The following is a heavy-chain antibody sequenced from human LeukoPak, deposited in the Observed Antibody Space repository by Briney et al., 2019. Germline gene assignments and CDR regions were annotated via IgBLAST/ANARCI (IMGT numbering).Heavy chain of an antibody. CDR1: GFTFSSYS. D-gene: IGHD6-19*01. CDR2: ISSSSSYI. Sequence: GGSLRLSCAASGFTFSSYSMNWVRQAPGKGLEWVSSISSSSSYIYYADSVKGRFTISRDNAKNSLYLQMNSLRAEDTAVYYCARDASSGWYFQSYYYYMDVWGKGTTVTVSS. J-gene: IGHJ6*03. V-gene: IGHV3-21*01. CDR3: ARDASSGWYFQSYYYYMDV.